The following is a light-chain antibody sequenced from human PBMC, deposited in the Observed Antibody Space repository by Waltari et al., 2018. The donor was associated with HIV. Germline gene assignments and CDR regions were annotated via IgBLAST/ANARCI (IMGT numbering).Light chain of an antibody. V-gene: IGLV1-47*01. CDR2: MIH. J-gene: IGLJ2*01. Sequence: QSVLTQPPSASGTPGQRVTISCFGGTSNVESNYVYWYQQVPGPPPKHLIYMIHERPSGVPDRFSGSKSGTSASLAVSGLRSEDEAAYYCAVWDDSLNGLVFGGGTKLTVL. CDR1: TSNVESNY. CDR3: AVWDDSLNGLV.